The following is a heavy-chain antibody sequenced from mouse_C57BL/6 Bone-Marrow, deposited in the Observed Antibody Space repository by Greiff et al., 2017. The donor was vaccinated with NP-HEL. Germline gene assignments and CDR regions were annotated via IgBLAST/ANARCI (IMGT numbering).Heavy chain of an antibody. J-gene: IGHJ1*03. V-gene: IGHV2-9-1*01. D-gene: IGHD1-1*01. CDR2: IWTGGGT. Sequence: LVAPSQSLSITCTVSGFSLTSYAISWVRQPPGKGLEWLGVIWTGGGTNYNSALKSRLSISKDNSKSQVFLKMNSLQTDDTARYYCARGNYYGSRRYFDVWGTGTTVTVSS. CDR1: GFSLTSYA. CDR3: ARGNYYGSRRYFDV.